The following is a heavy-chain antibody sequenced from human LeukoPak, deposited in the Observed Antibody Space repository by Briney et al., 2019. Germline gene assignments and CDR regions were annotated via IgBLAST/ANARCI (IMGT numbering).Heavy chain of an antibody. D-gene: IGHD3-3*01. CDR3: ARADFWSGYDMDV. J-gene: IGHJ6*03. CDR2: ISSSSSTI. CDR1: GFTFSSYE. V-gene: IGHV3-48*03. Sequence: GGSLRLSCAASGFTFSSYEMNWVRQAPGKGLEWVSYISSSSSTIYYADSVKGRFTISRDNAKNSLYLQMNSLRAEDTAVYYCARADFWSGYDMDVWGKGTTVTVSS.